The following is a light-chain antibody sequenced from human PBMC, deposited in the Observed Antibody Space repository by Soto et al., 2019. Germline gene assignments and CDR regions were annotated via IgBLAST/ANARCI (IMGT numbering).Light chain of an antibody. Sequence: EIVLTQSPATLSLSPGDRATLSCGASQSVRSSYLAWYQQKPGQAPRLLIYDASNRATGIPARFSGSGSGTDFTLTISSLEPEDFAVYYCQQRSNWPLTFGGGTKVDIK. CDR2: DAS. CDR3: QQRSNWPLT. J-gene: IGKJ4*01. V-gene: IGKV3-11*01. CDR1: QSVRSSY.